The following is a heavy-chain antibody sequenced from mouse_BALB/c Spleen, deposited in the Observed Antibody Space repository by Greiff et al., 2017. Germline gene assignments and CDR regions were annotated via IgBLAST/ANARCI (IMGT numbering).Heavy chain of an antibody. CDR1: GYTFTDYE. J-gene: IGHJ4*01. CDR2: IDPETCGT. CDR3: ARSLPRNAMDY. D-gene: IGHD5-5*01. Sequence: QVQLQQSGAELVRPGASVTLSCKASGYTFTDYEMHWVKQTPVHGLEWIGAIDPETCGTAYNQKFKGKATLTADKSSSTAYMELRSLTSEDSAVYYCARSLPRNAMDYWGQGTSVTVSS. V-gene: IGHV1-15*01.